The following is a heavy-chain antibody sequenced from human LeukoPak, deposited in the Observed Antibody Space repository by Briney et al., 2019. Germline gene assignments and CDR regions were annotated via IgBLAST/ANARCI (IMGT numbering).Heavy chain of an antibody. J-gene: IGHJ6*03. D-gene: IGHD5-24*01. V-gene: IGHV3-21*01. CDR2: ISSSSSYI. Sequence: GGSLRLSRAASGFTSSSYSMNWVRQASGKGLEWVSSISSSSSYIYYADSVKGRFTISRDNAKNSLYLQMNSLRAEDTAVYYCARDGYNGGYYYYYMDVWGKGTTVTVSS. CDR1: GFTSSSYS. CDR3: ARDGYNGGYYYYYMDV.